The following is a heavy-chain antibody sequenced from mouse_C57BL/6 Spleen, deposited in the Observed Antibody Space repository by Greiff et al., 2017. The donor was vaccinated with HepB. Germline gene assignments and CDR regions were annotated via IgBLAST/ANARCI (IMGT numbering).Heavy chain of an antibody. CDR1: GFTFSDFY. Sequence: EVKLVESGGGLVQSGRSLRLSCATSGFTFSDFYMEWVRQAPGKGLEWIAASRNKANDYTTEYSASVKGRFIVSRDTSQSILYLQMNALRAEDTAIDYCARDAPEPDSRAMDYWGQGTSVTVSS. CDR2: SRNKANDYTT. V-gene: IGHV7-1*01. J-gene: IGHJ4*01. CDR3: ARDAPEPDSRAMDY.